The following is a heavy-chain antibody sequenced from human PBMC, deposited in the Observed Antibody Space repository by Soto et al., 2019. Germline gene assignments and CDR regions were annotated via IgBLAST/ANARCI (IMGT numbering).Heavy chain of an antibody. D-gene: IGHD1-26*01. J-gene: IGHJ3*02. CDR1: GFTFSSYG. Sequence: GGSLRLSCAASGFTFSSYGMHWVRQAPGKGLEWVAVIWYDGSNKYYADSVKGRFTISRDNSKNTLYLQMNSLRAEDTAVYYCASGQSELPPLGAFDIWGQGTMVTVSS. V-gene: IGHV3-33*01. CDR2: IWYDGSNK. CDR3: ASGQSELPPLGAFDI.